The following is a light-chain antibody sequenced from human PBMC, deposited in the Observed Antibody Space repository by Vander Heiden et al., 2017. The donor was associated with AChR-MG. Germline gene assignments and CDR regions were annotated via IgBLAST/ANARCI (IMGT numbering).Light chain of an antibody. CDR3: QVWDTGSDHWV. CDR2: DNS. V-gene: IGLV3-21*03. J-gene: IGLJ3*02. Sequence: SYVLTQPPSVSVAPRSTAAITCGGSSIGTRSVHWYQQKPGQAPVWVVYDNSDRPAGMPERFSGSKSAKTATLTISRVEAGDEADYYCQVWDTGSDHWVFGGGTKLTVL. CDR1: SIGTRS.